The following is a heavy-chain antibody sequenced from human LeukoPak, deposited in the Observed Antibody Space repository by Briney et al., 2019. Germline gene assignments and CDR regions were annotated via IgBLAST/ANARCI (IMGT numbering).Heavy chain of an antibody. V-gene: IGHV1-2*02. CDR3: AGSDYDFWSGYLGI. CDR2: INPNSGGT. Sequence: GASVKVSCKASGYTFTEYYMHWVRQAPGQGLEWMGWINPNSGGTNYAQKFQGRVTMTRDTSFSTAYMELSRLRSDDTAVYYCAGSDYDFWSGYLGIWGQGTMVTVSS. CDR1: GYTFTEYY. D-gene: IGHD3-3*01. J-gene: IGHJ3*02.